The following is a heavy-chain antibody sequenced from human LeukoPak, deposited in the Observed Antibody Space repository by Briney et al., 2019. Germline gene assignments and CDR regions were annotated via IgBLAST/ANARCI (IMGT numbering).Heavy chain of an antibody. D-gene: IGHD3-10*01. Sequence: GRSLRLSCAASGFTFSSYAMHWVRQAPGKGLEWVAVISYDGSNRYYADSVKGRFTISRDSSKNTLYLQMNSLRAEDTAVYYCAKDRATMVRGVIVPVDYWGQGTLVTVSS. CDR2: ISYDGSNR. CDR3: AKDRATMVRGVIVPVDY. V-gene: IGHV3-30*04. CDR1: GFTFSSYA. J-gene: IGHJ4*02.